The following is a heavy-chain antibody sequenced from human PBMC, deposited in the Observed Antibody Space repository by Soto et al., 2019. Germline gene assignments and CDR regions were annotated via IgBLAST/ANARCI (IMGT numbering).Heavy chain of an antibody. CDR2: ISGSGGST. CDR1: GFTFSSYA. D-gene: IGHD2-8*01. V-gene: IGHV3-23*01. CDR3: AKVSRVYTPDIVLMVYAILTGGFDY. Sequence: LRLSCAASGFTFSSYAMSWVRQAPGKGLEWVSAISGSGGSTYYADSVKGRFTISRDNSKNTLYLQMNSLRAEDTAVYYCAKVSRVYTPDIVLMVYAILTGGFDYWGQGTLVTVSS. J-gene: IGHJ4*02.